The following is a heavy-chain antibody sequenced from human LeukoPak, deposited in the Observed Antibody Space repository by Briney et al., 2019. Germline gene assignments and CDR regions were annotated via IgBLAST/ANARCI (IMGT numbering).Heavy chain of an antibody. V-gene: IGHV4-39*07. CDR3: ARLTVVTHYTDY. J-gene: IGHJ4*02. CDR1: GGSISSNNYY. Sequence: SETLSLTCTVSGGSISSNNYYWGWLRQPPGKGLEWIASVYFGGKTSYNPSLKSELTISVTTSKNHFSLKLSSVTAADTAVNYCARLTVVTHYTDYWGQGTLVTASS. D-gene: IGHD4-23*01. CDR2: VYFGGKT.